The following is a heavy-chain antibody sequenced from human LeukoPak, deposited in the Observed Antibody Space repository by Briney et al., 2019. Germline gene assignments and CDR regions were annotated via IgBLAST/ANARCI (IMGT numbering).Heavy chain of an antibody. D-gene: IGHD1-26*01. J-gene: IGHJ4*02. Sequence: GGSLRLSCAASGFTIGSKYMNWVRQAPGEGLEWVSVIYSDGNTYYADSVKGRFTISRDNSRNTLYLQMNSLRAEDTAIYYCARSWDARLNFDYWGQGTLVTVSS. CDR3: ARSWDARLNFDY. CDR2: IYSDGNT. CDR1: GFTIGSKY. V-gene: IGHV3-66*02.